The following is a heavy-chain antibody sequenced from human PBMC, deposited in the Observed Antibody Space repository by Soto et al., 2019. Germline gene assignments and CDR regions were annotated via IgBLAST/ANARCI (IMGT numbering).Heavy chain of an antibody. D-gene: IGHD3-22*01. Sequence: PGGSLRVSCAASGFTFSSYGMHWVRQAPGKGLEWVAIISYDGNNEYYADSVKGRFTISRDNSNNTLYLQMNSLRTEDTAVFFCAKGHYYDSSGAYSYSEYWGQGIMVTVSS. CDR1: GFTFSSYG. CDR2: ISYDGNNE. V-gene: IGHV3-30*18. J-gene: IGHJ4*02. CDR3: AKGHYYDSSGAYSYSEY.